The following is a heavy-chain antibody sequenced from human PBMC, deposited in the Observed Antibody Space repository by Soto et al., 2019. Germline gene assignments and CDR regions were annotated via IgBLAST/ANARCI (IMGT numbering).Heavy chain of an antibody. D-gene: IGHD6-19*01. J-gene: IGHJ4*02. Sequence: GGSLRLSCAASGFTFSSYSMNWVRQAPGKGLEWVSYISSSSSTIYYADSVKGRFTISRDNAKNSLYLQMNSLRDEDTAVYYCARMYDGRDSSDEFDYWGQGTLVTVSS. CDR1: GFTFSSYS. CDR3: ARMYDGRDSSDEFDY. V-gene: IGHV3-48*02. CDR2: ISSSSSTI.